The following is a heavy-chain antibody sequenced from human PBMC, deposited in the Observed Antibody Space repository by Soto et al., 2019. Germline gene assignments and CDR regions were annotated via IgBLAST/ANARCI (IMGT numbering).Heavy chain of an antibody. J-gene: IGHJ5*02. D-gene: IGHD2-2*01. CDR2: ISYGGSNK. CDR1: GFTFSSYG. V-gene: IGHV3-30*18. CDR3: AKDICISTSCYRLYNWFDP. Sequence: GGSLRLSCAASGFTFSSYGMHWVRQAPGKGLEWVAVISYGGSNKYYADSVKGRFTISRDNSKNTLYLQMNNLRAEDTAVYYCAKDICISTSCYRLYNWFDPWGQGTLVTVSS.